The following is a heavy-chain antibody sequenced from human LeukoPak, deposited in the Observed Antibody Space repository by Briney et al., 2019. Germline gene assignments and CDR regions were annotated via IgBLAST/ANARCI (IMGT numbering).Heavy chain of an antibody. CDR1: GGSVSSGSYY. V-gene: IGHV4-61*01. CDR3: ARDHLWFGASQGHYGMDV. Sequence: SETLSLTCTVSGGSVSSGSYYWSWIRQPPGKGLEWVGYIYSSGSTKYNPSLKSRVTISVDTSKNQFSLKLSSVTAADTAGYYCARDHLWFGASQGHYGMDVWGKGTTVTVSS. D-gene: IGHD3-10*01. J-gene: IGHJ6*04. CDR2: IYSSGST.